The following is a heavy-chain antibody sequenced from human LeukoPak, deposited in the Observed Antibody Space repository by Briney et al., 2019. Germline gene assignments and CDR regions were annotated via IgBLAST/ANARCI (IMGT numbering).Heavy chain of an antibody. D-gene: IGHD3-3*01. CDR3: ARAGGFFSPFGY. Sequence: SETLSLTCIVSGGSINSGDYYWNWIRQHPGKGLEWIGYIYYSGSTYYNPSLKSRVSISIDKSKNQFSLNLRSVTAADTAVYYCARAGGFFSPFGYWGQGTLVTVSS. V-gene: IGHV4-31*03. J-gene: IGHJ4*02. CDR1: GGSINSGDYY. CDR2: IYYSGST.